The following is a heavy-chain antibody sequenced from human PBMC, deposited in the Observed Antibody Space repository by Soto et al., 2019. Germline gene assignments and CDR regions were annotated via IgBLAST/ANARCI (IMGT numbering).Heavy chain of an antibody. V-gene: IGHV4-59*01. Sequence: SETLSLTCTVSGGSISNYFWNWIRQPPGKGLEWIGSIYYSGSPNYNPSLKSRVTISVDTSRSQFSLNLNSVTAADTAVYYCARSLYSGGWVKTFDIWGQWTMVTVSS. CDR2: IYYSGSP. J-gene: IGHJ3*02. D-gene: IGHD6-19*01. CDR3: ARSLYSGGWVKTFDI. CDR1: GGSISNYF.